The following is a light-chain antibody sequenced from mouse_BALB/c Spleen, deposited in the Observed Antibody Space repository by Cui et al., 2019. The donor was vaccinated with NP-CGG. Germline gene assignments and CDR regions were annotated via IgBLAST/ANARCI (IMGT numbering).Light chain of an antibody. CDR1: TGAVTTNSY. CDR2: GTN. J-gene: IGLJ1*01. V-gene: IGLV1*01. Sequence: QAVLTHESALTTSPGETVTLTCRSSTGAVTTNSYANWVQEKPDHLFTGLIGGTNNRAPGVPARFSGSLIGDKAALTITGAQTENETIYFCALWYSNHWVFGGGTKLTVL. CDR3: ALWYSNHWV.